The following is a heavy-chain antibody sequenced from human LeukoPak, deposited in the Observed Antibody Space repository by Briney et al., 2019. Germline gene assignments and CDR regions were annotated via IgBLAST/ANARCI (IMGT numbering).Heavy chain of an antibody. Sequence: GASVKVSCKASGGTFSSYAISWVRQAPGQGLEWMGGIIPIFGTANYAQKFQGRVTITADESTSTAYMELSSLRSEDTAVYYCARSNDLVGATNPGDYWGQGTLVTVSS. CDR2: IIPIFGTA. J-gene: IGHJ4*02. CDR1: GGTFSSYA. D-gene: IGHD1-26*01. CDR3: ARSNDLVGATNPGDY. V-gene: IGHV1-69*13.